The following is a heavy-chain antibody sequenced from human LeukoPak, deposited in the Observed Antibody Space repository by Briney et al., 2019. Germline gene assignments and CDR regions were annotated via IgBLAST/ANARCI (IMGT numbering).Heavy chain of an antibody. CDR1: GGSISSGDYY. CDR2: IYYSGST. V-gene: IGHV4-30-4*08. J-gene: IGHJ4*02. D-gene: IGHD5-18*01. Sequence: PSETLSLTCTVSGGSISSGDYYWSWIRQPPGKGLEWIGYIYYSGSTYYNPSLKSRVTISVDTSKNQFSLKLSSVTAADTAVYYCASRGYSYGYHPSIDYWGQGTLVTVSS. CDR3: ASRGYSYGYHPSIDY.